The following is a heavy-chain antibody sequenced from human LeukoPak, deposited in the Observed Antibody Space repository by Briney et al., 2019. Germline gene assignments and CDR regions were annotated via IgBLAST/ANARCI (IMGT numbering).Heavy chain of an antibody. D-gene: IGHD3-16*01. CDR3: ARVGSPRGDFDY. CDR1: GGTFSSYA. Sequence: GASVKVSCKASGGTFSSYAISWVRPAPGQGLEWMGRIIPILGIANYAQKFQGRVTITADKSTSTAYMELSSLRSEDTAVYYCARVGSPRGDFDYWGQGTLVTVSS. J-gene: IGHJ4*02. V-gene: IGHV1-69*04. CDR2: IIPILGIA.